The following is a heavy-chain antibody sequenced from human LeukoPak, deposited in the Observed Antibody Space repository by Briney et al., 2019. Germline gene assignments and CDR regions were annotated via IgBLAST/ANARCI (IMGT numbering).Heavy chain of an antibody. D-gene: IGHD3-22*01. Sequence: SETLSLTCTVSGGSISSYYWSWIRQPPGKGLEWIGYIYYSGSTNYNPSLKSRVTISVDTSKNQFSLKLSSVTAADTAVYYCARGRDYYDSSGYADYWGQGTLVTVSS. V-gene: IGHV4-59*01. J-gene: IGHJ4*02. CDR2: IYYSGST. CDR3: ARGRDYYDSSGYADY. CDR1: GGSISSYY.